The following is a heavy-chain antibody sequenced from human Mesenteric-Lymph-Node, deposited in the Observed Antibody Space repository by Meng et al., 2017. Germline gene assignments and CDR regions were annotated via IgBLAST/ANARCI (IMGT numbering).Heavy chain of an antibody. CDR2: IIPIFGIA. D-gene: IGHD6-6*01. Sequence: SVKVSCKASGGTFSNYAISWVRQAPGQGLEWMGGIIPIFGIANYEEIFQGRVTITADESTSTAYMDLSSLSPEDTAFYYCARGFRAPSRIAVRPPSWDDALDIWGQGTLVTVSS. CDR1: GGTFSNYA. J-gene: IGHJ3*02. CDR3: ARGFRAPSRIAVRPPSWDDALDI. V-gene: IGHV1-69*13.